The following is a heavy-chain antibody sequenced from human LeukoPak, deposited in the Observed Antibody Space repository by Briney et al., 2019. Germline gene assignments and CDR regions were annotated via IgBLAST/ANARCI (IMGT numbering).Heavy chain of an antibody. CDR3: ARDGRSSWYVY. Sequence: SETLSLTCTVSGGSISSSSYHWGWIRQPPGKGLEWIGSIYYSGSTYYNPSLKSRVTISVDTSKNQFSLKLSSVTAADTAVYYCARDGRSSWYVYWGQGTLVTVSS. D-gene: IGHD6-13*01. V-gene: IGHV4-39*07. CDR1: GGSISSSSYH. J-gene: IGHJ4*02. CDR2: IYYSGST.